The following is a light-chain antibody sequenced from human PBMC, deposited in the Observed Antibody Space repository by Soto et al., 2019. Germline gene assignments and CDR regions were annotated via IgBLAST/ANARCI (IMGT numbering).Light chain of an antibody. CDR1: ESVSSN. V-gene: IGKV3-15*01. J-gene: IGKJ1*01. Sequence: EIVMTQSPATLSVSPGERATLSCRASESVSSNLAWYQQKPGQPPTLLIHRASTGATGIPARFSGSGSGTEFTLPISSLQSEDSAVYYCKQYNNWRTFGQGTKVEIK. CDR2: RAS. CDR3: KQYNNWRT.